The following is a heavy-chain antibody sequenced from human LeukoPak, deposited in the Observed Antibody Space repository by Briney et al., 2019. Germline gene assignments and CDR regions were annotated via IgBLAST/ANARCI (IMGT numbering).Heavy chain of an antibody. CDR2: IYYSGSA. Sequence: SETLSLTCTVSGGSISSYYWSWIRQPPGKGLEWIGYIYYSGSANYNPSLKSRVTISVDTSKNQFSLKLSSVTAADTAVYYCARDRGTWNDDGFDYWGQGTLVTVSS. J-gene: IGHJ4*02. CDR3: ARDRGTWNDDGFDY. CDR1: GGSISSYY. D-gene: IGHD1-1*01. V-gene: IGHV4-59*01.